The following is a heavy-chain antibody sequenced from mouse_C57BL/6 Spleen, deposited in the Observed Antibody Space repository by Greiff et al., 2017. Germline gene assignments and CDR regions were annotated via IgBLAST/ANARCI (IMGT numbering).Heavy chain of an antibody. J-gene: IGHJ1*03. Sequence: EVHLVESGGGLVKPGGSLKLSCAASGFTFSDYGMHWVRQAPEKGLEWVAYISSGSSTIYYADTVKGPFTISRDNAKNTLFLQMTSLRSEDTARYYCARGGGNYWYFDVWGTGTTVTVSS. CDR2: ISSGSSTI. V-gene: IGHV5-17*01. D-gene: IGHD2-1*01. CDR1: GFTFSDYG. CDR3: ARGGGNYWYFDV.